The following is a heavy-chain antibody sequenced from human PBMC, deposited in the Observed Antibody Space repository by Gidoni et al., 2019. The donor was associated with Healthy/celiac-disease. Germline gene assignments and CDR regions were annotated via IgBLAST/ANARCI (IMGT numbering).Heavy chain of an antibody. CDR2: ISSSSSYT. CDR3: ARSLPYYYDSSGSWYFDY. D-gene: IGHD3-22*01. Sequence: QVQLVESGGGLVKPGGSLRLSCAASGFTFRDSYLSWIRQAPGKGLEWVSYISSSSSYTNYADSVKGRFTISRDNAKNSLYLQMNSLRAEDTAVYYCARSLPYYYDSSGSWYFDYWGQGTLVTVSS. J-gene: IGHJ4*02. CDR1: GFTFRDSY. V-gene: IGHV3-11*06.